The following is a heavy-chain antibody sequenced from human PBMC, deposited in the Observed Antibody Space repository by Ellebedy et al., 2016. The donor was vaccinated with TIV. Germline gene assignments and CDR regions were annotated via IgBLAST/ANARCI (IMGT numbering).Heavy chain of an antibody. J-gene: IGHJ3*01. CDR1: GGSMSSYY. CDR2: IYHRGSR. V-gene: IGHV4-59*01. D-gene: IGHD5-12*01. Sequence: MPSETLSLTCTVSGGSMSSYYWNWVRQAPGKGLEWIASIYHRGSRTYNPSLNSRATISLDASKNQFFLNLTSVTAADTAVYYCARDKAWRESDSLDVWGQGTMVVVSS. CDR3: ARDKAWRESDSLDV.